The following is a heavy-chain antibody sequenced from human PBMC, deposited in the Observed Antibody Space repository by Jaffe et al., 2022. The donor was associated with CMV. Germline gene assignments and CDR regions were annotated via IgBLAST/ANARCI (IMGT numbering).Heavy chain of an antibody. CDR2: VDPTDSQA. CDR3: AIPGMMISGVVLHP. CDR1: GYSFTGYW. D-gene: IGHD3-3*01. V-gene: IGHV5-10-1*03. Sequence: EVQLVQSGAEVKKPGESLRISCKGSGYSFTGYWISWVRQMPGKGLEWMGRVDPTDSQANYSPSFEGHVTISADKSINTAFLQWNSLKTSDTAMYYCAIPGMMISGVVLHPWGQGTLVIVSS. J-gene: IGHJ5*02.